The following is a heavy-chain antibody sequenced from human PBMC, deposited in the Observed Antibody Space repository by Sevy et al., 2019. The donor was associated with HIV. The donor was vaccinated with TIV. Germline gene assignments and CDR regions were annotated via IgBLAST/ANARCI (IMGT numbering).Heavy chain of an antibody. D-gene: IGHD6-13*01. Sequence: GGSLRLSCAASGFTVSSNYMSWVRQAPGKGLEWVSVIYSGGSTYYADSVKGRFTISRDNSKNTLYLQMNSLRAGDTAVDYCARGGIVAAGPTPPNAFDIWGQGTMVTVSS. CDR2: IYSGGST. J-gene: IGHJ3*02. CDR3: ARGGIVAAGPTPPNAFDI. CDR1: GFTVSSNY. V-gene: IGHV3-53*01.